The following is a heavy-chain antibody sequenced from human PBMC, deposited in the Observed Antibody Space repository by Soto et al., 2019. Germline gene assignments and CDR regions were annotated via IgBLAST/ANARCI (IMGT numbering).Heavy chain of an antibody. CDR3: ARGEQQLGHEAFEI. D-gene: IGHD6-13*01. Sequence: QVQLVQSGAEVKKPGSSVKVSCKASGGTFSSYAISWVRQAPGQGLEWMGGIIPMFGTANYAQQIQGRVTITADESTSTAYIELSSLRSEDTAIYYCARGEQQLGHEAFEIWGQGTMVTVSS. CDR2: IIPMFGTA. CDR1: GGTFSSYA. J-gene: IGHJ3*02. V-gene: IGHV1-69*12.